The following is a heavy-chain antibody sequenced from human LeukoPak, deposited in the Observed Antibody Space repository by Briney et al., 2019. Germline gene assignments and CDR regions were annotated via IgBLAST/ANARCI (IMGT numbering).Heavy chain of an antibody. V-gene: IGHV3-23*01. Sequence: GGSLRLSCAASGFSVSFNYMSWVRQAPGEGLEWVSVISGSGGSTYYADSVEGRFTISRDNSKNTLYLQMNSLRAEDTALYYCAKGGAGTTSLLRIDYWGQGTLVTVSS. J-gene: IGHJ4*02. CDR1: GFSVSFNY. CDR3: AKGGAGTTSLLRIDY. D-gene: IGHD2-2*01. CDR2: ISGSGGST.